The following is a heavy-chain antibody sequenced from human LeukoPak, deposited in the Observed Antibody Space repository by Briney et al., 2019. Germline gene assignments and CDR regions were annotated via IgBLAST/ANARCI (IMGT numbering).Heavy chain of an antibody. V-gene: IGHV3-30*02. CDR1: GFTFSSYG. CDR2: IRYDGNNK. D-gene: IGHD6-13*01. J-gene: IGHJ4*02. CDR3: AKSSRSSWYYFDY. Sequence: GGSLRLSCAASGFTFSSYGMHWVRQAPGKGREGVAFIRYDGNNKYYAGSVKGRFTISRDNSKNTLYLQMNSLRAEDTAVYYCAKSSRSSWYYFDYWGQGTLVTVSS.